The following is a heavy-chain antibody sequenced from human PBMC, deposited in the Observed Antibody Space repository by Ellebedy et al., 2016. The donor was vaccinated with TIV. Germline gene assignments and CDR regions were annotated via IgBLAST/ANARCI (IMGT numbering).Heavy chain of an antibody. CDR1: GFTFSSYA. Sequence: GGSLRLSCAASGFTFSSYAMTRVRQAPGKGLEWVSILNSGGATDYADSVKGRFIISRDDVKNTLHLQMFRLRAEDTAIYYCARERRYCGNECYLYYYYGMDVWGQGTTVTVAS. CDR2: LNSGGAT. V-gene: IGHV3-66*01. J-gene: IGHJ6*02. D-gene: IGHD2-21*01. CDR3: ARERRYCGNECYLYYYYGMDV.